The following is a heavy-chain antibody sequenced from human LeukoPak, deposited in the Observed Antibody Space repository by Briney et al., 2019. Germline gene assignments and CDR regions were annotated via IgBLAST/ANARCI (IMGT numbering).Heavy chain of an antibody. CDR1: GFTVSNNY. CDR2: IYSGGST. Sequence: GGSLRLSCAASGFTVSNNYMSWVRQAPGKGLEWVSIIYSGGSTYYADSVKGRFTISRDNSKNTLYLQMNSLRAEDTAVYYCAGETRYRNFDYWGQGTLVTVSS. CDR3: AGETRYRNFDY. V-gene: IGHV3-53*01. D-gene: IGHD2-2*02. J-gene: IGHJ4*02.